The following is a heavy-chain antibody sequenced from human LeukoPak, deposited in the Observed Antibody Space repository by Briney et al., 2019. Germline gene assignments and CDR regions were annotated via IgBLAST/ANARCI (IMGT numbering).Heavy chain of an antibody. D-gene: IGHD4-17*01. CDR1: GYTFTSYG. Sequence: ASVKVSCKASGYTFTSYGIGWVRQAPGQGLEWMGWISAYNGNTNYAQKLQGRVTMTTDTSTSTAYMELRSLRSDDTAVYYCARDTVTTSTYYYYGMDVWGQGTTVTVSS. CDR3: ARDTVTTSTYYYYGMDV. V-gene: IGHV1-18*01. CDR2: ISAYNGNT. J-gene: IGHJ6*02.